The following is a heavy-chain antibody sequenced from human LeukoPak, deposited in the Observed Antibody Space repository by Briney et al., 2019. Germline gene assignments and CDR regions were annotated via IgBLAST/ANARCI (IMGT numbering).Heavy chain of an antibody. CDR2: IYTTGST. CDR1: GGAISSYY. J-gene: IGHJ4*02. D-gene: IGHD3-16*01. Sequence: SETLSLTCTVSGGAISSYYWSWIRQPAGKGLEWIGRIYTTGSTNYNPSLKSRVTMSSDTSKNQLSLKLTSVTAADTAVYYCARGAGDDLDYWGQGTLVSVSS. V-gene: IGHV4-4*07. CDR3: ARGAGDDLDY.